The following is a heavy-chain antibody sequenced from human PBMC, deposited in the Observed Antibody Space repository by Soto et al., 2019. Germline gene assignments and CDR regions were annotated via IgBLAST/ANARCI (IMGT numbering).Heavy chain of an antibody. Sequence: GASVKVSCKASGYTFTSYDINWVRQATGQGLEWMGRISAFNGYTNFAQKFQGRVTLTTDTSTNTAYMELSSLRSDDTAIYYCARGRGVVIPAGTPDAFDVWGQGTMVTVSS. CDR2: ISAFNGYT. D-gene: IGHD2-21*01. J-gene: IGHJ3*01. V-gene: IGHV1-18*01. CDR1: GYTFTSYD. CDR3: ARGRGVVIPAGTPDAFDV.